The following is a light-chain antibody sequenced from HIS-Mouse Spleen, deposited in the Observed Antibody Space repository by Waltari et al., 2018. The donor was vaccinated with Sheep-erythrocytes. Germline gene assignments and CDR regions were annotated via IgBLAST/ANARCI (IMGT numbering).Light chain of an antibody. CDR1: QGISSA. J-gene: IGKJ1*01. V-gene: IGKV1-13*02. CDR3: QQFNSYPRT. Sequence: AIQLTKSPSSLAASVGGSVTITWRASQGISSALAWYQQKPGKAPKLLIYDASSLESGVPSRFSGSGSGTEFTLTISSLQPEDFATYYCQQFNSYPRTFGQGTRVEIK. CDR2: DAS.